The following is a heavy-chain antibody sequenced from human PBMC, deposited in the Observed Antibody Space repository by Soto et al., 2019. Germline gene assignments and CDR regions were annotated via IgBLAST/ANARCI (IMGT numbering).Heavy chain of an antibody. V-gene: IGHV3-48*02. CDR1: GFTFEIHS. D-gene: IGHD2-8*02. CDR3: ARTVYCTSDICPPEVPS. Sequence: EVQLVQSGGGLVQPGGSLRLSCAASGFTFEIHSMNWVRQAPGKGLEWVSSIDASGTTIYYADSVKGRFDISRDNAKSSVYLQMNNLRDEDTAVYCARTVYCTSDICPPEVPSWGQGTLVTVSS. CDR2: IDASGTTI. J-gene: IGHJ1*01.